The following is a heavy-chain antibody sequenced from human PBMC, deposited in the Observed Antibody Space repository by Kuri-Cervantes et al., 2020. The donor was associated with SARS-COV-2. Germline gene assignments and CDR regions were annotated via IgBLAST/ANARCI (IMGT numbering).Heavy chain of an antibody. CDR3: ARGFGGRFWSGKFDNWFDP. V-gene: IGHV4-34*09. D-gene: IGHD3-3*01. CDR2: INHSGST. CDR1: GGSFSGYY. J-gene: IGHJ5*02. Sequence: SETLSLTCAVYGGSFSGYYWSWIRQPPGKGLEWIGEINHSGSTNYNPSLKSRVTISVDTSKNQFSLKLSSVTAADTAVYYCARGFGGRFWSGKFDNWFDPWGQGTLVTVSS.